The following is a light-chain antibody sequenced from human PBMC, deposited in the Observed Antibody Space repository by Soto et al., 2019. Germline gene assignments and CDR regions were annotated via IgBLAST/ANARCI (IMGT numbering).Light chain of an antibody. CDR1: QGINNY. CDR3: QKYDNTPLT. V-gene: IGKV1-27*01. Sequence: DLQMTQSPSSLSASVGDRVTITCRASQGINNYLAWYQQRPGKVPRLLMYGASTLQSGVPSRFSGSVSGTDFTLTISSLQPEDVAVYYCQKYDNTPLTFGQGTKVEIK. CDR2: GAS. J-gene: IGKJ1*01.